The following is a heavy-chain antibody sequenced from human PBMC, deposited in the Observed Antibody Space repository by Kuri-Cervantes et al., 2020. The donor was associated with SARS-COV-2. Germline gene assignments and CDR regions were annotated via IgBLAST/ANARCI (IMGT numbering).Heavy chain of an antibody. Sequence: GGSLRLSCAASGFTFSSYSMNWVRQAPGKGLEWVSSISSSSYIYYADSVKGRFTISRDNAKNSLYLQMNSLRAEDTAVYYCARNRGSGWPFFDYWGQGTLATSSS. J-gene: IGHJ4*02. CDR2: ISSSSYI. CDR1: GFTFSSYS. D-gene: IGHD6-19*01. CDR3: ARNRGSGWPFFDY. V-gene: IGHV3-21*01.